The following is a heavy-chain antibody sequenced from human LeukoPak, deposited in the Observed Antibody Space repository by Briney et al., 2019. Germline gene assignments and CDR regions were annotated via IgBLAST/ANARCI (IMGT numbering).Heavy chain of an antibody. CDR1: GYTFTSYG. CDR2: IGAYNGNT. J-gene: IGHJ5*02. Sequence: ASVKVSCKASGYTFTSYGISWVRQAPGQGLEWMGWIGAYNGNTNYAQKLQGRVTMTTDTSTSTAYMELRSLRSDDTAVYYCARLGLLWFGDNWFDPWGQGTLVTVSS. CDR3: ARLGLLWFGDNWFDP. V-gene: IGHV1-18*04. D-gene: IGHD3-10*01.